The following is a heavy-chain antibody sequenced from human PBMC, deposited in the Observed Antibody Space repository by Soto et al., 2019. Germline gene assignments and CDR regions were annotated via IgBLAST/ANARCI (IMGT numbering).Heavy chain of an antibody. D-gene: IGHD3-22*01. V-gene: IGHV3-30*18. Sequence: QVQLVESGGGVVQPGRSLRLSCAASGFTFSSYGMHWVRQAPGKGLEWVAVISYDGSNKYYADSVKGRFTISRDNSKNTLYLQMNSLRAEDTAVYYCAKDFDDSSGYYGMDVWGQGITVTVSS. J-gene: IGHJ6*02. CDR3: AKDFDDSSGYYGMDV. CDR1: GFTFSSYG. CDR2: ISYDGSNK.